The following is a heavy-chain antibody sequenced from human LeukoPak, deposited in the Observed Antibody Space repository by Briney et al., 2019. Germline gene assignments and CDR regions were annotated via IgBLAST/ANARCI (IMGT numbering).Heavy chain of an antibody. J-gene: IGHJ4*02. CDR1: GFTFSSYS. CDR3: ARADYYGSGNYYTSDY. V-gene: IGHV3-48*01. Sequence: GGSLRLSCAASGFTFSSYSMNWVRQAPGKGLEWVSYIRSSSSTMYYADSVKGRFTISRDNAKNSLYLQMNSLRAEATAVYYCARADYYGSGNYYTSDYWGQGTLVTVSS. CDR2: IRSSSSTM. D-gene: IGHD3-10*01.